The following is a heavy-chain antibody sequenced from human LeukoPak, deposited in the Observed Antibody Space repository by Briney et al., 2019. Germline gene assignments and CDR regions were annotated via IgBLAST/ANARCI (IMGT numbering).Heavy chain of an antibody. CDR1: GFTFSSYA. J-gene: IGHJ3*02. D-gene: IGHD3-10*01. Sequence: GGSLRLSCAASGFTFSSYAMSWVRQAPGKGLEWVSAISGSGGSADYADSVKGRFTISRYNSKNTLYLQMTSLRAEDTAVYYCAKDPLLWFGGGPDAFDIWGQGTMVTVSS. CDR3: AKDPLLWFGGGPDAFDI. V-gene: IGHV3-23*01. CDR2: ISGSGGSA.